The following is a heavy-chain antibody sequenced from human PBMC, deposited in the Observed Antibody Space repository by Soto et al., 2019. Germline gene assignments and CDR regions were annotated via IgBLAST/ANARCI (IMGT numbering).Heavy chain of an antibody. D-gene: IGHD3-16*02. J-gene: IGHJ4*02. CDR3: ARDSDYVWGSYRLLDY. CDR2: IYYSGST. CDR1: GGSISSGGYY. Sequence: QVQLQESGPGLVKPSQTLSLTCTVSGGSISSGGYYWSWIRQHPGKGLEWIGHIYYSGSTYYNPSLKSRVTISVDTSKNQFSLKLSSVTAADTAVYYCARDSDYVWGSYRLLDYWGQGTLVTVSS. V-gene: IGHV4-31*03.